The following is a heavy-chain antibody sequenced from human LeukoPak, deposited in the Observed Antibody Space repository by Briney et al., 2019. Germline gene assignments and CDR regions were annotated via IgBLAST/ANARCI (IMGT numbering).Heavy chain of an antibody. J-gene: IGHJ4*02. CDR1: GFTFSSYD. D-gene: IGHD3-10*01. CDR3: ARDPGEGYFDY. Sequence: GGSLRLSCSPSGFTFSSYDMHWVRQATGKGLQWVSAIGTAGDTYYPGSVKGRFTISRENAKNTLYLQMNSLRAGDTAVYYCARDPGEGYFDYWGQGNLVTVSS. V-gene: IGHV3-13*01. CDR2: IGTAGDT.